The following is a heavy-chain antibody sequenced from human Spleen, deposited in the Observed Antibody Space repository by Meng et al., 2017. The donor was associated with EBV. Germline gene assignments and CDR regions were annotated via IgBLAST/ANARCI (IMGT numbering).Heavy chain of an antibody. CDR2: VHYTGST. D-gene: IGHD6-19*01. V-gene: IGHV4-39*01. J-gene: IGHJ5*02. CDR1: GDSISSFYY. CDR3: ARPFPSWQSPRLDPFGA. Sequence: QLRESGPGQVTPSETLSLTCTVSGDSISSFYYWGWIRQPPGRGLEWIGSVHYTGSTYYSPSLKSRVTVSVDTSKNQFSLRLTSVTAADTAVYYCARPFPSWQSPRLDPFGAWGQGTLVTASS.